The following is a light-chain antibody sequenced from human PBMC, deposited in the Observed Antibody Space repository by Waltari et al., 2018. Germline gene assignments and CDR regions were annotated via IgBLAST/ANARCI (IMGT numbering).Light chain of an antibody. CDR3: QQSYYAPWT. CDR2: TVS. V-gene: IGKV1-39*01. CDR1: QSITSS. Sequence: DIQMTQSPSSLSASVGDRVTITCRASQSITSSLNWYQQKPGKAHKLLIHTVSSLQSGVPSRFSGSGSGTDFTLTISSLQPEDFATYSCQQSYYAPWTFGQGTKVEIK. J-gene: IGKJ1*01.